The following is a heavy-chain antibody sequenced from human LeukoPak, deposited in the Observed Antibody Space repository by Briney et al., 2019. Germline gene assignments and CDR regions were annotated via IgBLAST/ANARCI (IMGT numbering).Heavy chain of an antibody. Sequence: GGSLRLSCAASGFTFDDYAMHWVRQAPGKGLGWVSGISWNSGSIGYADSVKGRFTISRDNAKNSLYLQMNSLRAEDTALYYCAISPYSSGWYGEYYFDYWGQGTLVTVSS. D-gene: IGHD6-19*01. V-gene: IGHV3-9*01. CDR2: ISWNSGSI. J-gene: IGHJ4*02. CDR3: AISPYSSGWYGEYYFDY. CDR1: GFTFDDYA.